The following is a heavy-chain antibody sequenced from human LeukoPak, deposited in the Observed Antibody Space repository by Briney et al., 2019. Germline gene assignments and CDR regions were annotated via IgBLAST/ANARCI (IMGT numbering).Heavy chain of an antibody. CDR1: GDSFRGFY. D-gene: IGHD3-3*01. V-gene: IGHV4-34*01. J-gene: IGHJ2*01. Sequence: SEALSLTCAVYGDSFRGFYWSWIRQPPGKELEWIGEISHSGSSNYNPSLKSRVTISIDTSKNQFSLKLTSVTAADTAVYYCARHQGVVDLWGRGSLVTVSS. CDR2: ISHSGSS. CDR3: ARHQGVVDL.